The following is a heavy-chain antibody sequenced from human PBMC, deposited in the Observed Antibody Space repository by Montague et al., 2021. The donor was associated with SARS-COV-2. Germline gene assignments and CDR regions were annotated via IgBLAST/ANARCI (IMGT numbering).Heavy chain of an antibody. CDR3: VGALDIVVVAATMGFEH. CDR1: GFDFSSYP. D-gene: IGHD2-2*03. CDR2: ISYDGSNQ. Sequence: SLRLSCAASGFDFSSYPMHWVRQAPGKGLEWAAVISYDGSNQYYVDSVKGRFTISRDNSKNTVFLQMNSLRADDTAVHYCVGALDIVVVAATMGFEHWGQGTLVTVSA. J-gene: IGHJ4*02. V-gene: IGHV3-30-3*01.